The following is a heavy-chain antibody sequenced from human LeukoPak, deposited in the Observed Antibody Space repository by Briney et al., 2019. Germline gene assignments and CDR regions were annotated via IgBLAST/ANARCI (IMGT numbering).Heavy chain of an antibody. D-gene: IGHD6-19*01. CDR1: GYTLTELS. Sequence: GASVKVSCKVSGYTLTELSMHWVRQAPGKGLEWMGGFDPEDGETIYAQKFQGRVTMTEDTSTDTAYMELSSLRSEDTAVYYCARDKGAQIAVAGGLYYFDYWGQGTLVTVSS. V-gene: IGHV1-24*01. CDR3: ARDKGAQIAVAGGLYYFDY. CDR2: FDPEDGET. J-gene: IGHJ4*02.